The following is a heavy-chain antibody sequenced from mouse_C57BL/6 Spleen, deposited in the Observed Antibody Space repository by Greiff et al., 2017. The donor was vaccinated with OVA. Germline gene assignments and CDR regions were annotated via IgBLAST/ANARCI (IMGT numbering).Heavy chain of an antibody. CDR1: GYSITSDY. D-gene: IGHD4-1*01. Sequence: EVKLQESGPGLAKPSQTLSLTCSVTGYSITSDYWNWIRTFPGNKLEYMGYISYSGSTYYNPSLKSRISITRDTSKNQYYLQLNSVTTEDTATYYCARSVTGTRYFDVWGTGTTVTVSS. J-gene: IGHJ1*03. CDR3: ARSVTGTRYFDV. CDR2: ISYSGST. V-gene: IGHV3-8*01.